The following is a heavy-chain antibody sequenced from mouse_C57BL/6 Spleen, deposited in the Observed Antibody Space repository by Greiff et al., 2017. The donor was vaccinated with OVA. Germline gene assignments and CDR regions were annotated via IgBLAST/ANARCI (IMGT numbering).Heavy chain of an antibody. V-gene: IGHV1-69*01. D-gene: IGHD2-4*01. CDR3: AIYDYLYYFDY. CDR2: IDPSDSYT. Sequence: VQLRQPGAELVMPGASVKLSCKASGYTFTSYWMHWVKQRPGQGLEWIGEIDPSDSYTNYNQKFKGKSTLTVDKSSSTAYMQLSSLTSEDSGVYYCAIYDYLYYFDYWGQGTTLTVSS. CDR1: GYTFTSYW. J-gene: IGHJ2*01.